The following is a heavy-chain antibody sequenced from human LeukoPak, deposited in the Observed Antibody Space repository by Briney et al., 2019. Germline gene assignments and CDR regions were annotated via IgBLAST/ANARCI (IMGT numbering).Heavy chain of an antibody. CDR1: GYTFTSYY. CDR2: INPSGGST. J-gene: IGHJ4*02. Sequence: GPSVKVSCKASGYTFTSYYMHWVRQAPGQGLEWMGIINPSGGSTSYAQKFQGRVTMTRDTSTSTVYMELSSLRSEDTAVYYCARAPYSSSWYVSHFDYWGQGTLVTVSS. V-gene: IGHV1-46*01. CDR3: ARAPYSSSWYVSHFDY. D-gene: IGHD6-13*01.